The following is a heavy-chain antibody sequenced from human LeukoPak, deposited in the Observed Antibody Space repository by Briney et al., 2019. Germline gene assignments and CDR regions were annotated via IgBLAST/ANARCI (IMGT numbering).Heavy chain of an antibody. CDR1: GFTFSNYW. CDR2: ISSSSSYI. CDR3: ARVSSYSDAFDI. Sequence: GGSLRLSCVASGFTFSNYWMSWVRQAPGKGLEWVSSISSSSSYIYYADSVKGRFTISRDNAKNSLYLQMNSLRAEDTAVYYCARVSSYSDAFDIWGQGTMVTVSS. J-gene: IGHJ3*02. V-gene: IGHV3-21*01. D-gene: IGHD2-21*01.